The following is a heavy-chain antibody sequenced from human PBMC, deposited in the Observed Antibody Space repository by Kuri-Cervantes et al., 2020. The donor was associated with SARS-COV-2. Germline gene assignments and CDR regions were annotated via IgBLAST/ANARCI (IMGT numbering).Heavy chain of an antibody. CDR1: GGSFSGYY. J-gene: IGHJ6*02. CDR2: INHSGST. Sequence: GSLRLSCAVYGGSFSGYYWNWIRQPPGKGLEWIGEINHSGSTNYNPSLKSRVTISVDTSKNQFSLKLSSVTAADTAVYYCARGLDFWSGYPSYYYYGMDVWGQGTTVTVSS. V-gene: IGHV4-34*01. CDR3: ARGLDFWSGYPSYYYYGMDV. D-gene: IGHD3-3*01.